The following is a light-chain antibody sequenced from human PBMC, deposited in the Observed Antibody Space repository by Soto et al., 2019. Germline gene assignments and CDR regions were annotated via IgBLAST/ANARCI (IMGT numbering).Light chain of an antibody. CDR1: QSVSSN. V-gene: IGKV3D-15*01. CDR3: QQYINWPPT. Sequence: EIVMTQSPATLSVSPGERATLSCRASQSVSSNLAWYQQKPGQAPRLLIYDASNRATGIPARFSGSGSGTDFTLTISSLEPEDFAVYYCQQYINWPPTFGQGTRLEIK. CDR2: DAS. J-gene: IGKJ5*01.